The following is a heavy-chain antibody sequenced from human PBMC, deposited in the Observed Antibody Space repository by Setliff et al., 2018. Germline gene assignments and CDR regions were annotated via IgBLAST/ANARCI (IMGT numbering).Heavy chain of an antibody. CDR2: IFYSGSS. D-gene: IGHD4-17*01. V-gene: IGHV4-59*01. J-gene: IGHJ4*02. CDR1: GVSIRSYY. Sequence: SETLSLTCTVSGVSIRSYYWSSIRQPPGKGLEWIGYIFYSGSSNYNPSLQSRVSISVDTSKNQLSLKLDSLTAADTAVYFCARLPRTVTHFDYWGQGALVTVSS. CDR3: ARLPRTVTHFDY.